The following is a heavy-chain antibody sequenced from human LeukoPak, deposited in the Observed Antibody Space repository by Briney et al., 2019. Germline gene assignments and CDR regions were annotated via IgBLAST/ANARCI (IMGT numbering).Heavy chain of an antibody. Sequence: PGGSLRLSCAASGFTFSSYAMSWVRQAPGKGLEWVSAISGSGGSTYYADSVKGRFTISRDNSKNTLYLQMNSLRAEDTAVYYYAKDHSNFEANIVVVPAAIRSRAKYYFDYWGQGTLVTVSS. CDR3: AKDHSNFEANIVVVPAAIRSRAKYYFDY. D-gene: IGHD2-2*02. V-gene: IGHV3-23*01. CDR1: GFTFSSYA. J-gene: IGHJ4*02. CDR2: ISGSGGST.